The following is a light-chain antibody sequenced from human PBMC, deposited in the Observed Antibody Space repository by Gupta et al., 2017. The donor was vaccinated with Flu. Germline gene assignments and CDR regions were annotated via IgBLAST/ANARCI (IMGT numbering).Light chain of an antibody. V-gene: IGLV1-40*01. CDR2: GNN. CDR1: SSNIGAGYH. Sequence: QSVLTQPPSVSGAPGQRVTIPCTGSSSNIGAGYHVHWFQQFPGTAPKLLIYGNNNRPSGVPDRFSGSKSGTSASLAITGLQAEDEADYYCQSYDSILSGSQVFGTGTRVTVL. CDR3: QSYDSILSGSQV. J-gene: IGLJ1*01.